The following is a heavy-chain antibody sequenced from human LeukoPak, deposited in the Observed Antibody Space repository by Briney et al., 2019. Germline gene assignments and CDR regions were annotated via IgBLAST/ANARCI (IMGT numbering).Heavy chain of an antibody. CDR2: IYHNGNT. V-gene: IGHV4-30-2*01. D-gene: IGHD3-22*01. Sequence: SETLSLTRAVSGGSISSGGYSWSWIRQPPGKGLEWIGYIYHNGNTYYNPSLKSRVTISVDRSKNQFSLKLSSVTAADTAVYYCARVPIPSYYYDTSGYFFDYWGQGTLVTVSS. CDR1: GGSISSGGYS. CDR3: ARVPIPSYYYDTSGYFFDY. J-gene: IGHJ4*02.